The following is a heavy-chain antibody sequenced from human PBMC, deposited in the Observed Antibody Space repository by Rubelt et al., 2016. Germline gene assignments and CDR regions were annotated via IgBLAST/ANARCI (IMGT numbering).Heavy chain of an antibody. CDR3: ARGKEGLGVTMMDY. Sequence: QVQLQQWGAGLLKPSETLSLTCAVYGGSFSGYYWSWIRQPPGKGLEWIGGINHSGSTNYNPSLKSRVNISVDTSKNQFALKLSSVTAADTAVYYCARGKEGLGVTMMDYWGQGTLVTVSS. J-gene: IGHJ4*02. CDR1: GGSFSGYY. CDR2: INHSGST. D-gene: IGHD3-22*01. V-gene: IGHV4-34*01.